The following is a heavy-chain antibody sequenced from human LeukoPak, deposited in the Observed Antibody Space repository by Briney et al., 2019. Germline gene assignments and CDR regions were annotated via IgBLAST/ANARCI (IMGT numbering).Heavy chain of an antibody. V-gene: IGHV7-4-1*02. D-gene: IGHD6-13*01. Sequence: GASVRVSCKASGYTFTSYAMNWVRQAPGQGLEWMGWINSNTGNPTYAQGFTGRFVFFLDTSVSTAYLQISSLKAEDTAVYYCARGWYSSSCQLDYWGQGTLVTVSS. CDR3: ARGWYSSSCQLDY. CDR1: GYTFTSYA. CDR2: INSNTGNP. J-gene: IGHJ4*02.